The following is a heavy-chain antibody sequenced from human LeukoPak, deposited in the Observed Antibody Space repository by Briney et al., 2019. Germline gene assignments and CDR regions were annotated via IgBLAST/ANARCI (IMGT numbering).Heavy chain of an antibody. V-gene: IGHV3-7*01. CDR2: IKQDGSEK. CDR1: GFTFSSYW. J-gene: IGHJ6*03. D-gene: IGHD4-17*01. Sequence: GGSLRLSCADSGFTFSSYWMSWVRQAPGKVLEWVANIKQDGSEKYYVDSVKGRFTISRDNAKNSLYLQMNSLRAEDTAVYYCARATTVTTSHMDVWGKGTTVTISS. CDR3: ARATTVTTSHMDV.